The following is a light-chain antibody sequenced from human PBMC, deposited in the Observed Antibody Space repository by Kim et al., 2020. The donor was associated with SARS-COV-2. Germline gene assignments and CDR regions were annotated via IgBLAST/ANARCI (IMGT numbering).Light chain of an antibody. V-gene: IGLV3-1*01. CDR1: KLGNKY. CDR3: QTWDSSTAV. J-gene: IGLJ2*01. Sequence: SYELTQPPSVSVSPGQTASITCSGDKLGNKYVCWYQQKPGQSPVLVIHQDTKRPSGIPERFSGSNSGNTATLTISGAQAMDEAAYYCQTWDSSTAVSGGGTQLTVL. CDR2: QDT.